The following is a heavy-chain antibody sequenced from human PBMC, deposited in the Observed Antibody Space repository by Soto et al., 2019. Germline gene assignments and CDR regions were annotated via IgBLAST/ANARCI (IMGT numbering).Heavy chain of an antibody. CDR3: ARDYNDFWSGHLDY. CDR1: GFRFSDYS. Sequence: PGGSLRLSCAASGFRFSDYSMNWVRQAPGRGLEWVSYISSSSFTIHYADSVEGRFAISRDNAKNSLYLQMNSLRVEHTAVYYCARDYNDFWSGHLDYWGQGALVTVSS. J-gene: IGHJ4*02. D-gene: IGHD3-3*01. V-gene: IGHV3-48*01. CDR2: ISSSSFTI.